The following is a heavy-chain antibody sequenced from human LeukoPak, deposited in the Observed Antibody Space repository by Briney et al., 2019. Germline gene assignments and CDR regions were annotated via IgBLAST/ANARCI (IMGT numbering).Heavy chain of an antibody. CDR1: GLTFSYYA. V-gene: IGHV3-64D*09. Sequence: GGSLRLSCSASGLTFSYYAMHWVRQAPGKGLEYVSSITSDGGGTYYADSVKGRFTISRDNSKNTLYLQMSGLRTEDTAVYSCVRNYGYCSSTSCYVFDYWGQGTLVTVSS. D-gene: IGHD2-2*01. CDR3: VRNYGYCSSTSCYVFDY. CDR2: ITSDGGGT. J-gene: IGHJ4*02.